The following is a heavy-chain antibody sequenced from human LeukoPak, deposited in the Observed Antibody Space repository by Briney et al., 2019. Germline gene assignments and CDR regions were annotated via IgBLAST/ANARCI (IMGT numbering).Heavy chain of an antibody. Sequence: SETLSLTCTVSGDSITSYYWSWIRQPPGKGLEWIGYISYSGSTNYNPSLKSRATISVDTSKNQFSLKLSSVTAADTAVYYCARFIPDYDILTGYYKAAGAFDIWGQGTMVTVSS. CDR2: ISYSGST. D-gene: IGHD3-9*01. CDR3: ARFIPDYDILTGYYKAAGAFDI. V-gene: IGHV4-59*01. J-gene: IGHJ3*02. CDR1: GDSITSYY.